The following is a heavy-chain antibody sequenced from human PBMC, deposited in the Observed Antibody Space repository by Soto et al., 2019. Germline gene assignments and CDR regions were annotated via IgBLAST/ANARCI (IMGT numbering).Heavy chain of an antibody. CDR1: GGSISSYY. J-gene: IGHJ4*02. CDR3: ARGSGSYSRVYFDY. D-gene: IGHD1-26*01. CDR2: IYYSGST. Sequence: SETLSLTCTVSGGSISSYYWSWIRQPPGKGLEWIGYIYYSGSTNYNPSLKSRVTISVDTSKNQFSLKLSSVTAADTVVYYCARGSGSYSRVYFDYWGQGTLVTASS. V-gene: IGHV4-59*01.